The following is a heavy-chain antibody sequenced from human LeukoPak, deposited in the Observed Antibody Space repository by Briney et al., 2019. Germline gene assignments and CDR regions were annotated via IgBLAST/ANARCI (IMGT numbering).Heavy chain of an antibody. Sequence: SETLSLTCAVYGGSFSGYYWSWISQPPGKGLEWIGEINHSGSTNYNPSLKSRVTISVDTSENQFSLKLSSVTAADTAVYYCARLGTDGRLDHYYYGMDVWGQGTTVTVSS. CDR2: INHSGST. CDR3: ARLGTDGRLDHYYYGMDV. D-gene: IGHD1-26*01. J-gene: IGHJ6*02. CDR1: GGSFSGYY. V-gene: IGHV4-34*01.